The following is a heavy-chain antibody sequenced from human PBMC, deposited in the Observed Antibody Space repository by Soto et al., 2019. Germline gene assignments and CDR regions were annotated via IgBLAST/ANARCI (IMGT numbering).Heavy chain of an antibody. CDR1: GDSISSHY. D-gene: IGHD3-10*01. CDR3: ARVSTSASGSYYTLDY. CDR2: GST. V-gene: IGHV4-59*11. J-gene: IGHJ4*02. Sequence: SETLSLTCTVSGDSISSHYWSWIRQPPGKGLEWIGFGSTKYNPSLKSRIRISVDTSRNQFSLNLTSATAADTAVYYCARVSTSASGSYYTLDYWGQGTLVTVSS.